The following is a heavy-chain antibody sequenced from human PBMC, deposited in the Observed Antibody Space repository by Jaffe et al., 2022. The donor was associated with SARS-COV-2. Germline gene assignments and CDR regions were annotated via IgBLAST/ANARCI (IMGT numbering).Heavy chain of an antibody. CDR1: GYNFNTYD. CDR3: ARGQSSRWYQDYFDY. V-gene: IGHV1-8*01. Sequence: QVQLVQSGAEVRKPGASVRVSCQVSGYNFNTYDINWVRQPSGQGLEWMGWMTPNNGKTGFAQKFQGRVTMTGNTSMNIAYMELSSLRSDDTAVYYCARGQSSRWYQDYFDYWGQGTLVTVSS. J-gene: IGHJ4*02. CDR2: MTPNNGKT. D-gene: IGHD6-13*01.